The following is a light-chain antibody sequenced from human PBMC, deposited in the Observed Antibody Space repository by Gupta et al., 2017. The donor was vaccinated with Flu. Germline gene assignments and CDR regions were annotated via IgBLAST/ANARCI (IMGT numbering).Light chain of an antibody. CDR3: RHEYNYPLT. V-gene: IGKV1-6*01. CDR1: QDISIT. CDR2: NAS. J-gene: IGKJ4*01. Sequence: AIQMAQSPSSLSASVGDGVTVTCRASQDISITLGWYQQIPGKAPKLLIYNASTSQTGVPSRLSGSGSGTDFTLTIISLQAEDFATYYCRHEYNYPLTFGGGTKVEIK.